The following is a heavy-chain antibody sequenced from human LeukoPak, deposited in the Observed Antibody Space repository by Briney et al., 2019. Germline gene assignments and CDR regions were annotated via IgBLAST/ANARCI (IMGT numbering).Heavy chain of an antibody. CDR2: IRYDGSNK. V-gene: IGHV3-30*02. Sequence: GGSLRLSCAASGFTFSLYGMHWVRQAPGKGLEWVTFIRYDGSNKYYADSVRGRFTISRDNSENTLYLQMNSLRFEDTAVYYCARGLSTVTNPNWFDPWGQGTLVTVSS. J-gene: IGHJ5*02. CDR3: ARGLSTVTNPNWFDP. D-gene: IGHD4-17*01. CDR1: GFTFSLYG.